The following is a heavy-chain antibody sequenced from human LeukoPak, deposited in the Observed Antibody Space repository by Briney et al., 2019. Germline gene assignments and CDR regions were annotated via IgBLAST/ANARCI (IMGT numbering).Heavy chain of an antibody. Sequence: ASVKVSCKASGYTFTGYYMHWVRQAPGHGLEWMGWINPNSGGTKYAQQFQGRVNMTRDTSISTAYMELTRLTSDDTAVYYCARGEGDSSSWPLNYWGQGTLVPVSS. J-gene: IGHJ4*02. CDR2: INPNSGGT. V-gene: IGHV1-2*02. CDR1: GYTFTGYY. D-gene: IGHD6-13*01. CDR3: ARGEGDSSSWPLNY.